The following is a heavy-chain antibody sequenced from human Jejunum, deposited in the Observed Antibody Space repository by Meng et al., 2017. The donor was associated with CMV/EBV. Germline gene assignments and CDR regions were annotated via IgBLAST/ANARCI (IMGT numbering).Heavy chain of an antibody. J-gene: IGHJ4*02. CDR2: TSAYNTHT. V-gene: IGHV1-18*01. CDR1: GYTFTDFG. CDR3: ARGTGAGNY. D-gene: IGHD1-26*01. Sequence: QVQLVQSGTEVKKPGASVRVSCKTSGYTFTDFGISWVRQAPGQGLEWMGWTSAYNTHTNYAQKFQDRFTMTTDTSTNTAYMELRNLRSDDTAIYYCARGTGAGNYWGPGTLVTVSS.